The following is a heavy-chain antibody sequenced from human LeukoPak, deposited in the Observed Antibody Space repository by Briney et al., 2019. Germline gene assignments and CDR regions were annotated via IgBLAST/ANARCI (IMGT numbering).Heavy chain of an antibody. CDR2: ISSSHNNI. V-gene: IGHV3-21*01. J-gene: IGHJ4*02. CDR1: GFTFSSYR. D-gene: IGHD3-10*01. CDR3: VRDRSPGYFDY. Sequence: GGSLRLSCAASGFTFSSYRMNWVRQAPGKGLDWVSSISSSHNNIYYADSVKGRFSISRDNAKNSLFLQMNSLRAEDTAVYYCVRDRSPGYFDYWGQGTLVTVSS.